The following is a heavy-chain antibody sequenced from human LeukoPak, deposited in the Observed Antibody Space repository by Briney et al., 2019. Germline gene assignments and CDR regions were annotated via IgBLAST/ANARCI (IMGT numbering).Heavy chain of an antibody. CDR2: IIPIFGTA. CDR1: GGTFSSYA. V-gene: IGHV1-69*05. CDR3: AGGGYRYCSSTSCYTELNWFDP. J-gene: IGHJ5*02. Sequence: SVKVSCKASGGTFSSYAISWVRQAPGQGLEWMGGIIPIFGTANYAQKFQGRVTITTDESTSTAYMELSSLRSEDTAVYYCAGGGYRYCSSTSCYTELNWFDPWRQGNLVTVSS. D-gene: IGHD2-2*02.